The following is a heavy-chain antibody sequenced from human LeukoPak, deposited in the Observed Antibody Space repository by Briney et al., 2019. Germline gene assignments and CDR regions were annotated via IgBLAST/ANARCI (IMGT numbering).Heavy chain of an antibody. V-gene: IGHV1-8*01. CDR3: ARGMRFWSGYYIDWFDP. J-gene: IGHJ5*02. D-gene: IGHD3-3*01. Sequence: ASVKVSCKASGYTFTSYDINWVRQATGQGLEWMGWMNPNSGNTGYAQKFQGRVTMTRSTSISTAYMELSSLRSEDTAVYYCARGMRFWSGYYIDWFDPWGQGTLVTVSS. CDR1: GYTFTSYD. CDR2: MNPNSGNT.